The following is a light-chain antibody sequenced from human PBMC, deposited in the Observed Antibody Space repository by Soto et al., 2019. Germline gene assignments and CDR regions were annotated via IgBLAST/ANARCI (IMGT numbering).Light chain of an antibody. CDR2: TAS. CDR3: LQYYSPPYT. Sequence: AIRMTQSPSSLAASTGDRVNITCRANQGIHGYLAWYQQKPGKVPNLLIYTASALQSDVPSRFSGSGSGTEFTLTISYLQSEDFATYYCLQYYSPPYTFGQGTKVDLK. CDR1: QGIHGY. J-gene: IGKJ2*01. V-gene: IGKV1-8*01.